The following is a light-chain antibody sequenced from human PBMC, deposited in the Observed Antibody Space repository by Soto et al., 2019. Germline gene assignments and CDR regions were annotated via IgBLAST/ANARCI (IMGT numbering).Light chain of an antibody. CDR1: SSDVGGYDY. CDR2: DVT. Sequence: QSVLTQPPSVSGSPGQSVTISCTGTSSDVGGYDYVSWYQQHPGKAPKRLIYDVTNRPSGVPDRFSGSKSGNTASLTISGLQAEDEADFFCCSYGGSFPYVFGTGTKLTVL. V-gene: IGLV2-11*01. J-gene: IGLJ1*01. CDR3: CSYGGSFPYV.